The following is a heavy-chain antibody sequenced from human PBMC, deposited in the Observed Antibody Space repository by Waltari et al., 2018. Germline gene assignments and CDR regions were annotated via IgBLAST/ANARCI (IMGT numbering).Heavy chain of an antibody. J-gene: IGHJ4*02. CDR3: ARPPYGDYGPVGY. D-gene: IGHD4-17*01. V-gene: IGHV1-2*02. CDR2: INPNSGGT. Sequence: PGQGLEWMGWINPNSGGTNYAQKFQGRVTMTRDTAISTADMELSRLRSDDTAVYYCARPPYGDYGPVGYWGQGTLVTVSS.